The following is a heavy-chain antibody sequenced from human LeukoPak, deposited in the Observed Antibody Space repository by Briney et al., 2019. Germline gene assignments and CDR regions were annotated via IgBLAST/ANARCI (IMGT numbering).Heavy chain of an antibody. J-gene: IGHJ5*02. D-gene: IGHD2-2*01. CDR1: GGTFSSYA. Sequence: ASVKVSCKASGGTFSSYAISWVRQAPGQGLEWMGGVIPIFGTANYAQKFQGRVTITADESTSTAYMELSSLRSEDTAVYYCARVSVVPAAMGTWFDPWGQGTLVTVSS. CDR3: ARVSVVPAAMGTWFDP. V-gene: IGHV1-69*13. CDR2: VIPIFGTA.